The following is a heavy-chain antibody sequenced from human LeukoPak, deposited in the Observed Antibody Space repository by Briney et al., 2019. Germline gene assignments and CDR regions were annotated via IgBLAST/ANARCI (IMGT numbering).Heavy chain of an antibody. CDR3: AKTYYDFWSGSVLQH. D-gene: IGHD3-3*01. V-gene: IGHV1-2*02. J-gene: IGHJ1*01. CDR1: GYTFTGYY. Sequence: ASVTVSCKASGYTFTGYYMHWVRQAPGQGLEWMGWINPNSGGTNYAQKFQGRVTMTRDTSISTAYMELSRLRSDDTAVYYCAKTYYDFWSGSVLQHWGQGTLVTVSS. CDR2: INPNSGGT.